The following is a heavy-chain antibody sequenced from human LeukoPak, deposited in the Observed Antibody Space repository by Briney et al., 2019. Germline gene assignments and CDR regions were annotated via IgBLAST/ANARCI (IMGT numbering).Heavy chain of an antibody. V-gene: IGHV3-21*01. CDR2: ISSSSSYI. D-gene: IGHD3-22*01. CDR3: ARDKADSLAHYYEPPGFDY. Sequence: GGSLRLSRAASGFTSSSYSMNWARQAPGKGLEWVSSISSSSSYIYYADSVKGRFTISRDNAKNSLYLQMNSLRAEDTAVYYCARDKADSLAHYYEPPGFDYWGQGTLVTVSS. CDR1: GFTSSSYS. J-gene: IGHJ4*02.